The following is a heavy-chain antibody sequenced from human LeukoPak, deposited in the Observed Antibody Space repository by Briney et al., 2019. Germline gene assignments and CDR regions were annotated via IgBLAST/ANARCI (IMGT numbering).Heavy chain of an antibody. CDR1: GFTFSSYW. CDR3: ARDRGSYPYYFDD. V-gene: IGHV3-74*01. J-gene: IGHJ4*02. Sequence: PGGSLRLSCAASGFTFSSYWMHWVRQAPGKGLVWISRINSDGSSTSYADSVKGRFTTSRDNAKNTLYLQMSSLRAEDTAVYYCARDRGSYPYYFDDWGQGTLVTVSS. D-gene: IGHD1-26*01. CDR2: INSDGSST.